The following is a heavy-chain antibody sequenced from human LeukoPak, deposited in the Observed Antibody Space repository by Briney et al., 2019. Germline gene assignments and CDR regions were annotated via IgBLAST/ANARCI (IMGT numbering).Heavy chain of an antibody. J-gene: IGHJ4*02. V-gene: IGHV1-46*01. CDR2: INPSGGST. CDR3: ARGDFLEAAAHYYFDY. D-gene: IGHD6-13*01. CDR1: GYTLTYYY. Sequence: ASVKVSCKASGYTLTYYYIHWVRQAPGQGLEWVGIINPSGGSTMYAQKFQGRVTMTRDTSTSTVYMELSSLRSEDTAVYYCARGDFLEAAAHYYFDYWGQGILVTVSS.